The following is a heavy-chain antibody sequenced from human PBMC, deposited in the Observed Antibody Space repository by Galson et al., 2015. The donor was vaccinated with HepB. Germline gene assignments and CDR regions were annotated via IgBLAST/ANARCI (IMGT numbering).Heavy chain of an antibody. V-gene: IGHV3-11*01. J-gene: IGHJ6*02. Sequence: SLRLSCAASGFTFSDYYMSWIRQAPGKGLEWVSYISSSGSTIYYADSVKGRFTISRDNAKNSLYLQMNSLRAEDTAVYYCARAPPPHYDFWSGYPSGMDVWGQGTTVTVSS. D-gene: IGHD3-3*01. CDR3: ARAPPPHYDFWSGYPSGMDV. CDR1: GFTFSDYY. CDR2: ISSSGSTI.